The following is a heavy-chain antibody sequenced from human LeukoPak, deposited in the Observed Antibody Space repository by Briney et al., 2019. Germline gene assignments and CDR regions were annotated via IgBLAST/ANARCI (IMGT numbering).Heavy chain of an antibody. D-gene: IGHD6-13*01. Sequence: SVKVSCTASGGTFSSYAISWVRQAPGQGLEWMGEIIPIFGTANYAQKFQGRVTITADESTSTAYMELSSLRSEDTAVYYCARDLGGAAGTRYFDHWGQGTLVTVSS. CDR3: ARDLGGAAGTRYFDH. CDR2: IIPIFGTA. CDR1: GGTFSSYA. J-gene: IGHJ4*02. V-gene: IGHV1-69*13.